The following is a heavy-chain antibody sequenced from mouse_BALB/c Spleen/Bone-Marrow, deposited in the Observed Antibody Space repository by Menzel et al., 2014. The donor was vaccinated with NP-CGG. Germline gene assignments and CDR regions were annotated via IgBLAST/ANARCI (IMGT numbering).Heavy chain of an antibody. CDR2: IYPGSGNT. Sequence: QFQLQQSGPELVKPGASVKISCKASGYTFTDYYINWVKQKPGQGLEWIGWIYPGSGNTKYNEKFKGKATLTVDTSSSTDYMQLSSLTSEDTAVYFCARILYWYFDVWGAGTTVTVSS. CDR3: ARILYWYFDV. V-gene: IGHV1-84*02. J-gene: IGHJ1*01. CDR1: GYTFTDYY.